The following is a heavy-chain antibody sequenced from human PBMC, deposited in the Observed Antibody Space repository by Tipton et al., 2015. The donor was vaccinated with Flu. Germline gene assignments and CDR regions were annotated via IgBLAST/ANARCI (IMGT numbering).Heavy chain of an antibody. V-gene: IGHV4-38-2*02. J-gene: IGHJ4*02. Sequence: TLSLTCTVSGYSISSGYYWGWIRQPPGKGLEWIGSIRYGGSSYYTPSLKSRVTISLDMSKDQFSLKLASVTAAYTAVYYCARVWSSFVATASLDYWGRGTLVTVSS. D-gene: IGHD1-1*01. CDR2: IRYGGSS. CDR3: ARVWSSFVATASLDY. CDR1: GYSISSGYY.